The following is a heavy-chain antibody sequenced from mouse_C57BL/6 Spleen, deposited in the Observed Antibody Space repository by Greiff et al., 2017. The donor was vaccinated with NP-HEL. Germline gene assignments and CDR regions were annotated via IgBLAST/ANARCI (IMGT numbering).Heavy chain of an antibody. J-gene: IGHJ4*01. Sequence: VMLVESGPELVKPGASVKISCKASGYAFSSSWMNWVKQRPGKGLEWIGRIYPGDGDTNYNGKFKGKATLTADKSASTAYMQLSSLTSEDSAVYFCARSEGYMDYWGQGTSVTVSS. CDR1: GYAFSSSW. V-gene: IGHV1-82*01. CDR3: ARSEGYMDY. D-gene: IGHD2-2*01. CDR2: IYPGDGDT.